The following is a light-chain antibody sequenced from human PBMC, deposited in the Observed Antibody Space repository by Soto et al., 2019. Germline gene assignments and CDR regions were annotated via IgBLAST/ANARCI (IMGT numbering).Light chain of an antibody. CDR2: DAS. V-gene: IGKV3-20*01. J-gene: IGKJ1*01. CDR1: QSVSSSY. Sequence: EIVLTQSPGTLSLSPGERATLSCRASQSVSSSYLAWYQQKPGQAPRLLIYDASTRATGIPDRFSACGSGTDFTLTISRLEPEDFAVYFCQQYASAPLTFGQGTKVDI. CDR3: QQYASAPLT.